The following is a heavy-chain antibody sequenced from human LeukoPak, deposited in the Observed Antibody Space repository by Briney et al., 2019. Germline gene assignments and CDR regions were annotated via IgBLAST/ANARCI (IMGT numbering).Heavy chain of an antibody. CDR3: VRQFDY. J-gene: IGHJ4*02. V-gene: IGHV4-61*02. CDR1: GASISSDDYY. Sequence: SEALSLTCTVSGASISSDDYYWSWVRQPAGKGLEWIGRIYTSGSTNYNPSLKSRVTISVDTSKNQLSLRLSSVTAADTAVYYCVRQFDYWGQGTLVTVSS. CDR2: IYTSGST.